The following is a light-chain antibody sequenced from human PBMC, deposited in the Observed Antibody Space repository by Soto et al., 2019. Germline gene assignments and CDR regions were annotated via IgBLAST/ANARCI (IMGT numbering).Light chain of an antibody. Sequence: EIVLTQSPGTLSLSPGERATLSCRASQTVTNNYLAWYQQKPGQAPRLVMSGASSRATGIPYRFSGGGSETDFTLTISRLEPEDFAVYYCQQYDSSYTFGQGTKLEMK. CDR2: GAS. CDR1: QTVTNNY. J-gene: IGKJ2*01. CDR3: QQYDSSYT. V-gene: IGKV3-20*01.